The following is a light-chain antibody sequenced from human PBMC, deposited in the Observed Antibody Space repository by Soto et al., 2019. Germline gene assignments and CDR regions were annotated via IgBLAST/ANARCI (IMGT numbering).Light chain of an antibody. CDR3: QQYASSPLT. CDR1: QSVGRNY. Sequence: EIVLTQSPGTLSLSAGEKATLSFRAGQSVGRNYLAWYKHKSGQAHRLRIYGASSRATGISDTFSGSGSGTEFTLTISRLEPDDFAVYYCQQYASSPLTFGGGTKVEIK. CDR2: GAS. V-gene: IGKV3-20*01. J-gene: IGKJ4*01.